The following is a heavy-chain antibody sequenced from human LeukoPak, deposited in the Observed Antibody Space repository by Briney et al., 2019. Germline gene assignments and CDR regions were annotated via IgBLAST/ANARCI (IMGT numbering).Heavy chain of an antibody. CDR1: GGSISSYY. CDR2: IYYSGST. V-gene: IGHV4-59*12. J-gene: IGHJ4*02. Sequence: SETLSLTCTVSGGSISSYYWSWIRQPPGKGLEWIGYIYYSGSTNYNPSLKSRVTISVDTSKNQFSLRLSSVTAADTAVYYCARDRGDCCFDYWGQGTLVTVSS. CDR3: ARDRGDCCFDY. D-gene: IGHD2-21*02.